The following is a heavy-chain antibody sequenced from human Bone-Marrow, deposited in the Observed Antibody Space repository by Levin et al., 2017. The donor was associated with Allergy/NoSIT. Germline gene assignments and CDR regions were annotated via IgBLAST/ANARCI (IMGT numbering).Heavy chain of an antibody. CDR1: GFTFSDAW. CDR3: TTNYYDSSGYSTFDY. V-gene: IGHV3-15*07. J-gene: IGHJ4*02. CDR2: IKSKSDGGTI. D-gene: IGHD3-22*01. Sequence: SCAASGFTFSDAWMNWVRQAPGKGLEWVGRIKSKSDGGTIDYAAPVKGRFTISRDDSKNTLYLQMNSLKTEDTAVYYCTTNYYDSSGYSTFDYWGQGTLVTVSS.